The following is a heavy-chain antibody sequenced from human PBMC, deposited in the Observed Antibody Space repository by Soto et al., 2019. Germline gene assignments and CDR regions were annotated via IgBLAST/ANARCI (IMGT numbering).Heavy chain of an antibody. CDR1: GGSISNYY. D-gene: IGHD3-16*01. CDR2: MYYNGNI. J-gene: IGHJ5*02. Sequence: PSETLSLTCNVSGGSISNYYWTWVRQSPEKGLEWIGYMYYNGNINYNPSLKSRVTISIDTSKNQLSLTLKSVTAADTAVYYCASGGNWFDPWGQGVLVTVSS. CDR3: ASGGNWFDP. V-gene: IGHV4-59*01.